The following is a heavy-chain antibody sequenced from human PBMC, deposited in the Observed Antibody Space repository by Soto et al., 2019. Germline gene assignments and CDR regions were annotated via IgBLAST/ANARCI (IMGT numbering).Heavy chain of an antibody. CDR1: GGSISSGGYY. D-gene: IGHD3-9*01. J-gene: IGHJ5*02. CDR3: ARTYYDILTGLPHWFAP. Sequence: TLSLTCTVSGGSISSGGYYWSWIRQHPGKGLEWIGCIYYSGSTYYNPSLKSRVTISVDTSKNQFSLKLSSVTAADTAVYYCARTYYDILTGLPHWFAPWGQGTLLTVSS. CDR2: IYYSGST. V-gene: IGHV4-31*03.